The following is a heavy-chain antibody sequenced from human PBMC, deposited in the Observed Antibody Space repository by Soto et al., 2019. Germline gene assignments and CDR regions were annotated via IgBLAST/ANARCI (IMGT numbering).Heavy chain of an antibody. Sequence: EVQVVESGGGLVQPGGSLKLSCVASGFTFSNYWMSWVRQAPGKGLEWVANIRQDGSEKNFVDSVKGRFTISRDNAKNSVDLQMNSLRAEDTAVYYCATTQSFDYWGQGTLVTVSS. CDR1: GFTFSNYW. CDR2: IRQDGSEK. V-gene: IGHV3-7*01. CDR3: ATTQSFDY. J-gene: IGHJ4*02.